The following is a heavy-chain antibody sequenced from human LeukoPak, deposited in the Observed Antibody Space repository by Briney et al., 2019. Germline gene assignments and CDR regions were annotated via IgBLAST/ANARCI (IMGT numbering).Heavy chain of an antibody. D-gene: IGHD1-26*01. J-gene: IGHJ4*02. V-gene: IGHV1-3*01. CDR1: GYTFTSYA. Sequence: ASVKVSCKASGYTFTSYAMHWVRQAPGQRLEWMGWINAGNGNTKYSQKFQGRVTITRDTSASTAYMELSSLRSEDTAAYYCARVQSSERSYSYYFDYWGQGTLVTVSS. CDR3: ARVQSSERSYSYYFDY. CDR2: INAGNGNT.